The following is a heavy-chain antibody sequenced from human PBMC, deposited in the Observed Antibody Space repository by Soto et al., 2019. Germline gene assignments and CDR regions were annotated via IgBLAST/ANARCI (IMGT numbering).Heavy chain of an antibody. CDR3: AKDLGGDRVN. CDR1: GFTFSSYA. CDR2: VSGSGGST. D-gene: IGHD3-16*01. J-gene: IGHJ4*02. V-gene: IGHV3-23*01. Sequence: GGSLRLSCAASGFTFSSYAMSWVRQAPGKGLEWISAVSGSGGSTYYADSVKGRFTISRDNSKDTLYLQMNNLRAEDTAVYYCAKDLGGDRVNWGQGTLVTVSS.